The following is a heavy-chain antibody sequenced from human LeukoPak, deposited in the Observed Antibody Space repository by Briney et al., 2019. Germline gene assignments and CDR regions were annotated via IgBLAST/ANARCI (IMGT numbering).Heavy chain of an antibody. CDR2: ISPDDSET. Sequence: GESLEISCKGSGYTFTNYWIGWVRQMPGKGLEWMGIISPDDSETRYSPSFQGQVTISADKSITTAYLQWRSLKASDTSMYYCARRAYCSGAGCYTMDVWGQGTTVTVSS. J-gene: IGHJ6*02. CDR1: GYTFTNYW. D-gene: IGHD2-15*01. V-gene: IGHV5-51*01. CDR3: ARRAYCSGAGCYTMDV.